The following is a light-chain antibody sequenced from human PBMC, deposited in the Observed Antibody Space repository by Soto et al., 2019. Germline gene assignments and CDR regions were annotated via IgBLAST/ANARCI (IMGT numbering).Light chain of an antibody. CDR3: QHYGSLPFT. V-gene: IGKV3-20*01. J-gene: IGKJ3*01. Sequence: EVVLTQSPGTLSLSPGERATLSCRASQSVSSPYLAWYQQKPGQPPRLLIYGASSRATDIPDRFIGSGSGTVFTLTIARLAAEVFGKYFCQHYGSLPFTFGPGTKVDI. CDR1: QSVSSPY. CDR2: GAS.